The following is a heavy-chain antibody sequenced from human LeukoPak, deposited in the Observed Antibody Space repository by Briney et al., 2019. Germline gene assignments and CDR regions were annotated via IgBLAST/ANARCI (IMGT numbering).Heavy chain of an antibody. CDR2: ISYDGSKK. V-gene: IGHV3-30*03. J-gene: IGHJ2*01. Sequence: GGPLRLSCAASGFNFGNYGMHWVRRAPGKGLEWVAVISYDGSKKYYEESLKGRFNMSRDNSRNILYLQLSSLRPEDTAMYYCVRAPPYCGGDCSDWYFDLWGRGTLVTVSS. CDR1: GFNFGNYG. CDR3: VRAPPYCGGDCSDWYFDL. D-gene: IGHD2-21*02.